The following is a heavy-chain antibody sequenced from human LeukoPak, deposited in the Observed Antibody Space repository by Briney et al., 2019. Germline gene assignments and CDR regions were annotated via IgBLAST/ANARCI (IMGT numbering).Heavy chain of an antibody. J-gene: IGHJ5*02. CDR1: GGSISHYY. CDR2: IYYSGST. Sequence: SETLSLTCTVSGGSISHYYWSWIRQSPGKGLEWIGYIYYSGSTNYNPSLKSRVTISVDTSKNQFSLKLSSVTAADTAVYYCARGYYDSSGYLISYNWFDPWGQGTLVTVSS. CDR3: ARGYYDSSGYLISYNWFDP. D-gene: IGHD3-22*01. V-gene: IGHV4-59*01.